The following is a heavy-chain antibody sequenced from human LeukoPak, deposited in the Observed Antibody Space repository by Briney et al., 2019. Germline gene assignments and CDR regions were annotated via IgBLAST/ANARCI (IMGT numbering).Heavy chain of an antibody. J-gene: IGHJ6*03. CDR1: GGSFSGYY. Sequence: SETLSPTCAVYGGSFSGYYWSWIRQPPGKGLEWIGEINHRGSTNYNPSLKGRATISVDTSKNQFSLKLSSVTAADTAVYYCARGSKDIVVVVAAKDYYYYYYMDVWGKGTTVTVSS. CDR3: ARGSKDIVVVVAAKDYYYYYYMDV. D-gene: IGHD2-15*01. V-gene: IGHV4-34*01. CDR2: INHRGST.